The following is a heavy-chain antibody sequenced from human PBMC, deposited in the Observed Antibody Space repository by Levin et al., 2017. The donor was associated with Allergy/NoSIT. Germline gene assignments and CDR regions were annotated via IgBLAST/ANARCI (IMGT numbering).Heavy chain of an antibody. CDR2: IKQDGSEK. J-gene: IGHJ4*02. D-gene: IGHD1-7*01. V-gene: IGHV3-7*01. Sequence: AASVKVSCAASGFTFSSYWMSWVRQAPGKGLEWVATIKQDGSEKYYVDSVKGRFTISRDNAKNSLYLQMNSLRAEDTAVYYCARDLNWNYGVEFDYWGQGTLVTVSS. CDR3: ARDLNWNYGVEFDY. CDR1: GFTFSSYW.